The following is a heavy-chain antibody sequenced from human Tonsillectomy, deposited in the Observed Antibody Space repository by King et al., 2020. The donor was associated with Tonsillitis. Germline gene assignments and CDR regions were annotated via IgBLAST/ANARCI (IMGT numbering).Heavy chain of an antibody. V-gene: IGHV3-23*04. Sequence: VQLVESGGGLVQPGGSLRLSCAASGFTFSSYAMSWVRQAPGKGLEWVSDISGSGGSTYYADSVKGRFTISRDNSKNTLYLQMNSLRAEDTAVYYCAKGSRPIGVVPAAIVLEYWGQGTLVTVSS. D-gene: IGHD2-2*01. CDR3: AKGSRPIGVVPAAIVLEY. CDR2: ISGSGGST. J-gene: IGHJ4*02. CDR1: GFTFSSYA.